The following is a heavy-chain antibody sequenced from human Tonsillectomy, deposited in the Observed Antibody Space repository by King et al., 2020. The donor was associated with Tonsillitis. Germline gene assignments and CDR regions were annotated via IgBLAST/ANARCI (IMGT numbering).Heavy chain of an antibody. Sequence: QLVQSGGGVVQPGRSLRLSCAASGFTFSSHAMHWVRQAPGKGLEWVAVIANDGRFKYHADSVKGRFTISRDNSENTLSLQMSSLRAEDTAVYYCAKESVGIGGGAFDVWGHGTLITVS. J-gene: IGHJ3*01. D-gene: IGHD3-16*01. V-gene: IGHV3-30*04. CDR3: AKESVGIGGGAFDV. CDR2: IANDGRFK. CDR1: GFTFSSHA.